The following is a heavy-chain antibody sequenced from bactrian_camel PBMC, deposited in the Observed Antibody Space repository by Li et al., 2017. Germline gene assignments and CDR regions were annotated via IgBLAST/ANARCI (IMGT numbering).Heavy chain of an antibody. V-gene: IGHV3S53*01. CDR2: IFANGGT. CDR1: GNTSKICS. J-gene: IGHJ4*01. CDR3: AAVRGLCLGYSGTYGTDY. D-gene: IGHD2*01. Sequence: HVQLVESGGGSVQAGMSLRLSCAASGNTSKICSWNWYRQPPGKSRELVSSIFANGGTHYHDSVKGRFTFAQANVENTNAVTLEMNSLKPEDTATYYCAAVRGLCLGYSGTYGTDYWGQGTQVTVS.